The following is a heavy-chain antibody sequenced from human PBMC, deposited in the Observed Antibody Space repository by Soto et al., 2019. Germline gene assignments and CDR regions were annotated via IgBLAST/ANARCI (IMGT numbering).Heavy chain of an antibody. CDR2: IYYSGST. Sequence: PSETLSLTCTVSGGSISSGDYYWSWIRQPPGKGLEWIGYIYYSGSTYYNPSLKSRVTISVDTSKNQFSLKLSPVTAADTAVYYCARVYGSYDSSGYYYERYYFDYWGQGTLVTASS. J-gene: IGHJ4*02. D-gene: IGHD3-22*01. CDR3: ARVYGSYDSSGYYYERYYFDY. V-gene: IGHV4-30-4*01. CDR1: GGSISSGDYY.